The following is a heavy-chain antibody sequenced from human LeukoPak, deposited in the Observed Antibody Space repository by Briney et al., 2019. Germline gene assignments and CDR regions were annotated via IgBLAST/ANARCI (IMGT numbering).Heavy chain of an antibody. CDR3: AKDARGYCSKGACYSIDY. J-gene: IGHJ4*02. D-gene: IGHD2-8*01. Sequence: ASVKVSCKASGYTFSSYSISWVRQAPGQGLEWMGWISAYNDGNTNYAQRFQGRVTMTTDTSTSTAYMELRSLRSDDTAVYYCAKDARGYCSKGACYSIDYWGQGTLVTVSS. V-gene: IGHV1-18*01. CDR1: GYTFSSYS. CDR2: ISAYNDGNT.